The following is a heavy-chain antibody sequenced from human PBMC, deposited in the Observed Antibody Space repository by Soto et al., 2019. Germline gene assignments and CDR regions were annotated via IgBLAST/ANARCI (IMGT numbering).Heavy chain of an antibody. CDR2: IYYSGST. D-gene: IGHD2-15*01. Sequence: SETLSLTCTVSGGSISSYYWSWIRQPPGKGLEWIGYIYYSGSTNYNPSLKSRVTISVDTSKNQFSLKLSSVTAADTAVYYCARGIAASYYYYYMDVWGKGTTVTVSS. CDR1: GGSISSYY. CDR3: ARGIAASYYYYYMDV. J-gene: IGHJ6*03. V-gene: IGHV4-59*01.